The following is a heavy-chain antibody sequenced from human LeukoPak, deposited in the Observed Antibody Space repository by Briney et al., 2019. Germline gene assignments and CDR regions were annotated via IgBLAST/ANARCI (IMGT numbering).Heavy chain of an antibody. CDR1: GGTFSSYA. V-gene: IGHV1-69*05. CDR3: ARGRAYSGYDYEVDY. CDR2: IIPIFGTA. Sequence: SVKVSCKASGGTFSSYAISWVRQAPGQGLEWMGGIIPIFGTANYAQKFQGRVTITTDESTSTVYMELSSLRSEDTAVYYCARGRAYSGYDYEVDYWGQGTLVTVSS. D-gene: IGHD5-12*01. J-gene: IGHJ4*02.